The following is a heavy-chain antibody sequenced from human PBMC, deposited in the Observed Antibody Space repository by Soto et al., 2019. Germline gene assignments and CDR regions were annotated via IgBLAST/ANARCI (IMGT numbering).Heavy chain of an antibody. V-gene: IGHV3-30*18. CDR1: GFTFSSYG. D-gene: IGHD3-22*01. CDR3: ANKYYDKSTGHFDY. CDR2: ISYDGSNK. J-gene: IGHJ4*02. Sequence: QVQLVESGGGVVQPGRSLRLSCAASGFTFSSYGMHWVRQAPGKGLEWVAVISYDGSNKYYADSVKGRFTISRDNSKNTLYLQMNSLRAEDMAVYYCANKYYDKSTGHFDYCGQGTLVAVSS.